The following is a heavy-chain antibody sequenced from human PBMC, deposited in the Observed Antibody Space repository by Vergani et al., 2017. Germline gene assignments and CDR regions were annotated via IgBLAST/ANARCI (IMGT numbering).Heavy chain of an antibody. CDR3: AKDQWIQLWLPYMDV. CDR1: GFTFSSYG. CDR2: ISYDGSNK. J-gene: IGHJ6*03. Sequence: QVQLVESGGGVVQPGRSLSLSCAASGFTFSSYGMHWVRQAPGKGLEWVAVISYDGSNKYYADSVKGRFTISRDNSKNTLYLQMNSLRAEDTAVYYCAKDQWIQLWLPYMDVWGKGTTVTVSS. V-gene: IGHV3-30*18. D-gene: IGHD5-18*01.